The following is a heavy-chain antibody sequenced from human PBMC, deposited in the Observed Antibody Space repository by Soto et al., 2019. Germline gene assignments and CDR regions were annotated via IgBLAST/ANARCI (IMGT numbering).Heavy chain of an antibody. CDR3: ARGRGVSSSYYYYYYGMDV. V-gene: IGHV4-34*01. Sequence: PSETLSLTCTVSGGSVSSGDYFWSWIRQPPGKGLEWIGEINHSGSTNYNPSLKSRVTISVDTSKNQFSLKLSSVTAADTAVYYCARGRGVSSSYYYYYYGMDVWGQGTTVTVSS. CDR1: GGSVSSGDYF. D-gene: IGHD6-6*01. J-gene: IGHJ6*02. CDR2: INHSGST.